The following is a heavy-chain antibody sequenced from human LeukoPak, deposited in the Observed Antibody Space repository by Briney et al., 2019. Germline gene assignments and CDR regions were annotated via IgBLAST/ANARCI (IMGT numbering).Heavy chain of an antibody. D-gene: IGHD2/OR15-2a*01. V-gene: IGHV1-2*02. CDR2: INPKSGGT. J-gene: IGHJ4*02. Sequence: ASVKVSCKASGYTFTVYYMHSVPQTPRQGLEWMGCINPKSGGTNYAQKFQGRVTMNRDTSISTAYMELSRLRSNDTAVYYCARGNTRSDYWGQGTLVTVSS. CDR3: ARGNTRSDY. CDR1: GYTFTVYY.